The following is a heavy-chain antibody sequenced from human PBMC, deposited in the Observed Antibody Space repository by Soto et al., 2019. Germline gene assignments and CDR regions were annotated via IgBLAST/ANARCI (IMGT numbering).Heavy chain of an antibody. V-gene: IGHV1-69*01. D-gene: IGHD3-3*01. CDR1: GGTFSSYA. Sequence: QVQLVQSGAEVKKPGSSVKVSCKASGGTFSSYAISWVRQAPGQGLEWMGGIIPIFGTANYAQKVQGRVTITAYESTSTAYMELSSLRAEYTAVYYCASDFLSDFYGDGMDVWGQGTTVTVSS. J-gene: IGHJ6*02. CDR3: ASDFLSDFYGDGMDV. CDR2: IIPIFGTA.